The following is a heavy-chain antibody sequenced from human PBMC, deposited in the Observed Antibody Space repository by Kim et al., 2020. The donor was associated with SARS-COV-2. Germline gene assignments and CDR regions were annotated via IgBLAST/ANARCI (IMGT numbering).Heavy chain of an antibody. CDR2: T. CDR3: ARGGSRTIFPV. V-gene: IGHV4-59*09. D-gene: IGHD3-3*01. Sequence: TNYNPSLESRGTISVDTSKNQFSLNLSSLTAADTAVYYCARGGSRTIFPVWGQGTTVTVSS. J-gene: IGHJ6*02.